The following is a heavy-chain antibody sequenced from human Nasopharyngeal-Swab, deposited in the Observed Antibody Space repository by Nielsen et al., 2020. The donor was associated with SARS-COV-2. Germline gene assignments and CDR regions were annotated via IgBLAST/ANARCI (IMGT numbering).Heavy chain of an antibody. CDR3: ARVTLGEDSYGDNWFDP. V-gene: IGHV4-38-2*02. CDR2: IYHSGST. J-gene: IGHJ5*02. Sequence: WIRQPPGKGLEWIRSIYHSGSTYYNPSLKSRVTISVDTSKNQFSLKLSSVTAVDTAVYYCARVTLGEDSYGDNWFDPWGQGTLVTVSS. D-gene: IGHD5-18*01.